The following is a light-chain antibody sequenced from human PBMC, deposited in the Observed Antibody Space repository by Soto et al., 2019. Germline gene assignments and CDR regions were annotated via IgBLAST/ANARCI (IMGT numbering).Light chain of an antibody. J-gene: IGKJ4*01. CDR2: KAS. CDR1: QSISSW. Sequence: DIQMTQSPSTLSASVGDRVTITCRASQSISSWLAWYQHKPGKAPKLLIYKASSLESGVPSRFSGSGSGTEFTLAISSLQAVDFATYYCQQYKSYSLTFGGGTKVEIK. CDR3: QQYKSYSLT. V-gene: IGKV1-5*03.